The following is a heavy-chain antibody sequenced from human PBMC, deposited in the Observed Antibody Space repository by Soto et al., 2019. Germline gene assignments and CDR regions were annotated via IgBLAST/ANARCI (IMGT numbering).Heavy chain of an antibody. CDR1: GGSISSGGYY. D-gene: IGHD3-3*01. CDR3: ARNYDFWSGYYLDY. J-gene: IGHJ4*02. Sequence: SXTLSLTCTVSGGSISSGGYYWSWIRQHPGKGLEWIGYIYYSGSTYHNPSLKSRVTISVDTSKNQFSLKLSSVTAADTAVYYCARNYDFWSGYYLDYWGQGTLVTVSS. V-gene: IGHV4-31*03. CDR2: IYYSGST.